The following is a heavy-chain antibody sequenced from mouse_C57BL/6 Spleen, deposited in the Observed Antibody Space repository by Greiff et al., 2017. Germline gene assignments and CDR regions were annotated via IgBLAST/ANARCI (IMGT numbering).Heavy chain of an antibody. CDR2: IWSGGST. CDR3: ARTHYDDGGFAY. J-gene: IGHJ3*01. D-gene: IGHD2-4*01. Sequence: VHLVESGPGLVQPSQSLSITCTVSGFSLTSYGVHWVRQSPGKGLEWLGVIWSGGSTDYNAAFISRLSISKDNSKSQVFFKMNSLQADDTAIYYCARTHYDDGGFAYWGQGTLVTVSA. V-gene: IGHV2-2*01. CDR1: GFSLTSYG.